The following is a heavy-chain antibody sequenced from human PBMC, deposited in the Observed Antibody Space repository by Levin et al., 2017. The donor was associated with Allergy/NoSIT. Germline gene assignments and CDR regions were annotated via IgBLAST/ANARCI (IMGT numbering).Heavy chain of an antibody. Sequence: GGSLRLSCAASGFTFDDYAMHCVRQAPGKGLEWVSGISWNSGSIGYADSVKGRFTISRDNAKNSLYLQMNSLRAEDTALYYCARVGTLFGMDVWGQGTTVTVSS. V-gene: IGHV3-9*01. D-gene: IGHD1-26*01. CDR1: GFTFDDYA. CDR3: ARVGTLFGMDV. J-gene: IGHJ6*02. CDR2: ISWNSGSI.